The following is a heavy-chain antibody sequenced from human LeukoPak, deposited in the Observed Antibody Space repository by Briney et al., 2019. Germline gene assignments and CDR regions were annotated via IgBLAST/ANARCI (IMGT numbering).Heavy chain of an antibody. CDR2: ISSSSSYI. CDR3: ASLWFGEPHFDY. J-gene: IGHJ4*02. D-gene: IGHD3-10*01. CDR1: GFTFSSYS. V-gene: IGHV3-21*01. Sequence: GGSLRLSCAAPGFTFSSYSMNWVRQAPGKGLEWVSSISSSSSYIYYADSVKGRFTISRDNAKNSLYLQMNSLRAEDTAVYYCASLWFGEPHFDYWGQGTLVTVSS.